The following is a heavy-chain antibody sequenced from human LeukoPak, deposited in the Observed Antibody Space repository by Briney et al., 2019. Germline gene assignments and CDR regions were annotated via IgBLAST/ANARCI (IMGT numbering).Heavy chain of an antibody. Sequence: GASVNVSCKASGGTFTSYAISWVRQAPGQGLEWMGGIIPIFGTANYAQKFQGRVTITADESTSTAYMEPSSLRSEDTAVYYCARSEIVVVTAMDAFDIWGQGTMVTVSS. CDR3: ARSEIVVVTAMDAFDI. CDR1: GGTFTSYA. CDR2: IIPIFGTA. D-gene: IGHD2-21*02. J-gene: IGHJ3*02. V-gene: IGHV1-69*13.